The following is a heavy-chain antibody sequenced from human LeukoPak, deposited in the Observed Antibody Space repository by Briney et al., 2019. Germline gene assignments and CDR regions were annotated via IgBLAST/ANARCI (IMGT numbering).Heavy chain of an antibody. V-gene: IGHV3-23*01. D-gene: IGHD1-7*01. CDR2: IGGSGGST. CDR3: AKKKRELRGFDY. Sequence: GGSLRLSCAASGFTFSSYAMSWVRQAPGKGLEWVSVIGGSGGSTYYADSVKGRFTISRDNSKNTLYLQMSSLRAEDTAVYYCAKKKRELRGFDYWGQGTLSPSPQ. CDR1: GFTFSSYA. J-gene: IGHJ4*02.